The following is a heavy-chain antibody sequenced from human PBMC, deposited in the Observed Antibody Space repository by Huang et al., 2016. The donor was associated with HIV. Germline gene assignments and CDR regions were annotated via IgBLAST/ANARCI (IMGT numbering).Heavy chain of an antibody. Sequence: QVQLVESGGGLAKPGGYLRLSCAASVFTFSDYDMSWIRPAPVKMMEWCSYISSSGSTIYYADSVKGRFTMSRDNAKNSLYLQMNSLRAEDTAVYYCARWHLVAGFDYWGQGTLVTVSS. V-gene: IGHV3-11*04. CDR3: ARWHLVAGFDY. J-gene: IGHJ4*02. CDR1: VFTFSDYD. D-gene: IGHD6-19*01. CDR2: ISSSGSTI.